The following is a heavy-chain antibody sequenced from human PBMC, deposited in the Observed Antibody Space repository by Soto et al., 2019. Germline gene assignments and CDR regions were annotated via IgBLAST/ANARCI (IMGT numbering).Heavy chain of an antibody. CDR3: VSLRQDGSGWYYFDY. CDR2: ISYDGSNK. V-gene: IGHV3-30*03. Sequence: QVQLVESGGGVVQPGRSLRLSCAASGLTFRNYGMHWVRQAPGKGLEWVAVISYDGSNKYYADSVKGRFTISRDNSKNALYLQMTSLRVEDTAVYYCVSLRQDGSGWYYFDYGGQGTLVTVSS. J-gene: IGHJ4*02. CDR1: GLTFRNYG. D-gene: IGHD6-19*01.